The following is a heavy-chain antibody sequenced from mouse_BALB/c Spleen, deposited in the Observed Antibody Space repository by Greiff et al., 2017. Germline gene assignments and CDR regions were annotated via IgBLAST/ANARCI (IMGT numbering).Heavy chain of an antibody. Sequence: DVKLVESGGGLVQPGGSLKLSCAASGFTFSSYGMSWVRQTPDKRLELVATINSNGGSTYYPDSVKGRFTISRDNAKNTLYLQMSSLKSEDTAMYYCARIYYGNYGYAMDYWGQGTSVTVSA. CDR1: GFTFSSYG. J-gene: IGHJ4*01. CDR2: INSNGGST. CDR3: ARIYYGNYGYAMDY. V-gene: IGHV5-6-3*01. D-gene: IGHD2-1*01.